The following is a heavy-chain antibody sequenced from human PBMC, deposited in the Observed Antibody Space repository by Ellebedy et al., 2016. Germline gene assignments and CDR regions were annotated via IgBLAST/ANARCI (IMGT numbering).Heavy chain of an antibody. Sequence: GGSLRLXXTASGFTFSNYVMSRVRQAPGKGLKWVSGISRTDDSTYYADSVKGRFTISRDDPKSTLYLQMNNLRAEDTAVYYCAKDRDDAGDFVFDSWGQGTLVTVSS. CDR2: ISRTDDST. CDR1: GFTFSNYV. CDR3: AKDRDDAGDFVFDS. D-gene: IGHD4-17*01. V-gene: IGHV3-23*01. J-gene: IGHJ4*02.